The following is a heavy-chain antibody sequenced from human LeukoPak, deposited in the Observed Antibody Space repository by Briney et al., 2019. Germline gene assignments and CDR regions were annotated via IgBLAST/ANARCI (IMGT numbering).Heavy chain of an antibody. CDR3: AKAWGRTGTPLFDY. CDR2: IYYSGST. Sequence: SETLSLTCTVSGGSISSGGYYWSWIRQHPGKGLEWIGYIYYSGSTYYNPSLKSRVTISVDTSKNQFSLKLSSVTAEDTAVYYCAKAWGRTGTPLFDYWGQGTLVTVSS. CDR1: GGSISSGGYY. V-gene: IGHV4-31*03. J-gene: IGHJ4*02. D-gene: IGHD1-7*01.